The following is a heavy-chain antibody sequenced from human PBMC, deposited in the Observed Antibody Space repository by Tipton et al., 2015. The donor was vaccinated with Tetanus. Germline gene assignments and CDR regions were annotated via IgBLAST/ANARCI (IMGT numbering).Heavy chain of an antibody. CDR3: ARDQGGGRVVRLNWFDP. CDR2: VYYSGST. V-gene: IGHV4-31*03. CDR1: GSSISSGGFF. J-gene: IGHJ5*02. Sequence: TLSLTCTVSGSSISSGGFFWNWIRQFPGKGLEWIGYVYYSGSTFYNPSLKSRVSISVDTSKNQFSLNLTSVTAADTAVYYCARDQGGGRVVRLNWFDPWGHGTLVTVSS. D-gene: IGHD6-6*01.